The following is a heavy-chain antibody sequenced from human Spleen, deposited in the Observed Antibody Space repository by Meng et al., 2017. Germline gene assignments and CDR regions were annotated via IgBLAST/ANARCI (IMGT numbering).Heavy chain of an antibody. J-gene: IGHJ6*02. CDR2: IYYSGIT. Sequence: SETLSLTCTVSGGSISSSSYYWGWIRQPPGKGLEWIGSIYYSGITKYNPSLKSRVTISLDTSKNQFSLKLSSVTAADTAVYYCAKTAHSSYYYGLDVWGQGTTVTVSS. CDR3: AKTAHSSYYYGLDV. CDR1: GGSISSSSYY. V-gene: IGHV4-39*07.